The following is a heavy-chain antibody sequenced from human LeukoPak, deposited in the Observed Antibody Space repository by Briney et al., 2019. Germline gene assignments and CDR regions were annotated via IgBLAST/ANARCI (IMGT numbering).Heavy chain of an antibody. V-gene: IGHV3-48*01. CDR2: ISSSSSTI. CDR1: GFTFSSYS. Sequence: PGGSLRLSCAASGFTFSSYSMNWVRQAPGKGLEWVSYISSSSSTIYYADSVKGRFTISRDNAKNSLYLQMNSLRAEDTAVYYCAGDAGLMVFDYWGQGTLVTVSS. D-gene: IGHD2-8*01. J-gene: IGHJ4*02. CDR3: AGDAGLMVFDY.